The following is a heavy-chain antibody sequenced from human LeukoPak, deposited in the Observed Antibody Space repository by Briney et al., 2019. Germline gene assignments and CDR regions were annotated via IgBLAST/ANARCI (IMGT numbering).Heavy chain of an antibody. V-gene: IGHV3-74*01. CDR1: GFTLSSYW. D-gene: IGHD3-10*01. J-gene: IGHJ4*02. Sequence: QPGGSLRLSCVVSGFTLSSYWMHWVRQAPGKGLGWVSRINTDGSSTKYADSVKGRFSISRDNAKNTLYLQMDSLRAEDTAVYYCARAQLYYHGSGSYYTPTDYWGQGTLVAVSS. CDR2: INTDGSST. CDR3: ARAQLYYHGSGSYYTPTDY.